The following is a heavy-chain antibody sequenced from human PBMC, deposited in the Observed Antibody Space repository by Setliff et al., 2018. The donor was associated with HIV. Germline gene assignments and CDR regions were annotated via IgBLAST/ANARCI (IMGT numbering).Heavy chain of an antibody. Sequence: SETLSLTCAVYGGSFSGYYWSWIRLPPGKGPEWIGEINHSGSTNYNPSLKSRVTISVDTSKNQFSLKLTSVTAADTAVYYCGRQAWDHQSSGYFVDYWGQGTLVTV. V-gene: IGHV4-34*01. D-gene: IGHD6-19*01. J-gene: IGHJ4*02. CDR3: GRQAWDHQSSGYFVDY. CDR2: INHSGST. CDR1: GGSFSGYY.